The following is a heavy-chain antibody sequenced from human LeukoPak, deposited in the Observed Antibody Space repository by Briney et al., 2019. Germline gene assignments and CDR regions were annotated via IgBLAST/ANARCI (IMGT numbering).Heavy chain of an antibody. J-gene: IGHJ4*02. Sequence: GESLKISCVASGFTFNNYAMTWVRQAPGKGLEWVSLISSNGRTTHYAGSVKGRFTISRDNSKNTAYLQINSLRADDTAVYYCAKDLYYIDGDYWGQGTLVTVSS. CDR3: AKDLYYIDGDY. CDR2: ISSNGRTT. D-gene: IGHD3-10*01. CDR1: GFTFNNYA. V-gene: IGHV3-23*01.